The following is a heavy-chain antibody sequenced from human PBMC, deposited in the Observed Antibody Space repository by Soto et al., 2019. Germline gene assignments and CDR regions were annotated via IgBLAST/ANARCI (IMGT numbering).Heavy chain of an antibody. CDR1: GFTFSSSA. D-gene: IGHD3-9*01. Sequence: EVQLLESGGGLVQPGESLRLSCAASGFTFSSSAMSWVRQAPGEGLEWVSTISGSGDSTYNTHSAKGRLTISSDKSKSTLYLQMNSLRADDTAVYFCAKIKIWGSVGPENWFDPWGQGTLVTVSS. CDR3: AKIKIWGSVGPENWFDP. CDR2: ISGSGDST. J-gene: IGHJ5*02. V-gene: IGHV3-23*01.